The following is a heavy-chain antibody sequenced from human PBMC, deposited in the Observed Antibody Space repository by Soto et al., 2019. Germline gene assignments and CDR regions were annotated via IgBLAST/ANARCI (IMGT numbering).Heavy chain of an antibody. D-gene: IGHD3-3*01. J-gene: IGHJ6*02. Sequence: ASVKVSCKASGYTFTSYDINWVRQATGQGLEWMGWMNPNSGNTGYAQKFQGRVTMTRNTSIRTAYMELNSLRAEDRAGYYCARDFTFFGVANPGYYYYVMAVWGQGTTVTVSS. CDR1: GYTFTSYD. V-gene: IGHV1-8*01. CDR3: ARDFTFFGVANPGYYYYVMAV. CDR2: MNPNSGNT.